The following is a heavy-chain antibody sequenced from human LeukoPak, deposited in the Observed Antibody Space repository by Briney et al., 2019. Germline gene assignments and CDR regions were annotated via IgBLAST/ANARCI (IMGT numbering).Heavy chain of an antibody. Sequence: GASVKVSCKASGGTFSSYAISWVRQAPGQGLEWMGRIIPILGIANYAQKFQGRVTITADESTSTAYMELSSLRSEDTAVYYCARERAVAWFLNYYGMDVWGQGTTVTVSS. D-gene: IGHD2-15*01. CDR2: IIPILGIA. CDR1: GGTFSSYA. V-gene: IGHV1-69*04. CDR3: ARERAVAWFLNYYGMDV. J-gene: IGHJ6*02.